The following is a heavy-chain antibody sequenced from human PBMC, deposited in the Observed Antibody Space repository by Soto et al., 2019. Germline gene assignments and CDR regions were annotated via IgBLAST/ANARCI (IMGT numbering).Heavy chain of an antibody. CDR1: GFTFDSPYSHG. CDR2: ISSNGANT. J-gene: IGHJ4*01. CDR3: VSWVSAHFDY. D-gene: IGHD2-8*01. V-gene: IGHV3-23*01. Sequence: GGSLRLSCAASGFTFDSPYSHGMSWVRQSPGKGPEWVSTISSNGANTHYAESVKGRFTISKDASRNTVHLHMNSLRAEDTATYFCVSWVSAHFDYWGHGTPVTVSS.